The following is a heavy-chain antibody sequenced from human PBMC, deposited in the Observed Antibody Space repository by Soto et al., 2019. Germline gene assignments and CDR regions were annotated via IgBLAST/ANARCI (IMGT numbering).Heavy chain of an antibody. CDR2: NYYSGIT. V-gene: IGHV4-31*03. D-gene: IGHD6-6*01. Sequence: QVQLQESGPGLVKPSQTLSLTCTVSGGSISSGGYYWTWIRQHPGKGLEWIGYNYYSGITYYNPSLNSRVTFSLDTSKNQFSLKLSSVTAADTDVYYCARGSSIAGLYYGMDVWGQGTTVTVSS. CDR3: ARGSSIAGLYYGMDV. CDR1: GGSISSGGYY. J-gene: IGHJ6*02.